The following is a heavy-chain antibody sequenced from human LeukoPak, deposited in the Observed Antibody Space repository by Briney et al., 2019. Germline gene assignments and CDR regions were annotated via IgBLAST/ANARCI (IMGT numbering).Heavy chain of an antibody. Sequence: SGTLSLTCGVSGGSVTSTNWWTWVRPPPGKGLEWIGEVHLDGRTNYNPSLKSRLTISVDLSENHIPLKLTSVTAADTAVYYCAREGGFFRPLDYSGQGTLVTVSS. CDR3: AREGGFFRPLDY. J-gene: IGHJ4*02. CDR1: GGSVTSTNW. D-gene: IGHD3-3*01. CDR2: VHLDGRT. V-gene: IGHV4-4*02.